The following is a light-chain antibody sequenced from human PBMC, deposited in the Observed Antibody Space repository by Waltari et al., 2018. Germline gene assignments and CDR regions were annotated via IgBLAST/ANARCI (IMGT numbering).Light chain of an antibody. CDR2: YDS. V-gene: IGLV3-21*04. CDR1: DIGSKS. Sequence: SYVLTQPPSVSVAPGETASITCGGNDIGSKSVYWYQQKPGQAPVLVIYYDSDRPPGIPERFSGSNSGNTATLTISRVEAGDEADYYCQVWDSSSGHRVFGGGTKLTVL. J-gene: IGLJ3*02. CDR3: QVWDSSSGHRV.